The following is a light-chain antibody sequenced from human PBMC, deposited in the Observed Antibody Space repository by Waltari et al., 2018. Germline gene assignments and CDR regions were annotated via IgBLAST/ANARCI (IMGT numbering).Light chain of an antibody. Sequence: QSALTQPASVSWSPGQSITVSCTATSSDVRAYNYVFWYQHHAGKAPKLIISEVTTRPSGVSDRFSGSKSGNTASRTISGCQAEDDADYYSNTYTRADVYVFGTGTTVTVL. CDR2: EVT. V-gene: IGLV2-14*01. CDR1: SSDVRAYNY. J-gene: IGLJ1*01. CDR3: NTYTRADVYV.